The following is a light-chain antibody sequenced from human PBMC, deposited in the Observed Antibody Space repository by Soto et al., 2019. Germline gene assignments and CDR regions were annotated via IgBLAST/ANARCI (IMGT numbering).Light chain of an antibody. J-gene: IGKJ2*01. CDR3: QQYGSSPQT. Sequence: EIVLTQSPGTLSLSPGDRATLSCRASQSVSSSYLAWYQQKPGQAPRLLIYGASSRATGIPARFSGSGSGTDFTLTISRLEPEDFAVYYCQQYGSSPQTFGQGTKLEIK. CDR1: QSVSSSY. CDR2: GAS. V-gene: IGKV3-20*01.